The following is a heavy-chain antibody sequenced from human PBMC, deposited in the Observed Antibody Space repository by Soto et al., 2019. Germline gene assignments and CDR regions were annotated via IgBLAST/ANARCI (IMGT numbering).Heavy chain of an antibody. J-gene: IGHJ6*03. CDR3: ARDRGVAPPVAGNTHSYYYMDV. CDR1: GYSFTNYG. V-gene: IGHV1-18*01. Sequence: QDQLVQSGVEVKKPGASVKVSCKASGYSFTNYGITWVRQAPGQGFEWMGWISAYNGNTNYAQKFQGRVTLTTDASTSTAYLELRSPRSDDTAVYYCARDRGVAPPVAGNTHSYYYMDVWGKGTTVTVSS. CDR2: ISAYNGNT. D-gene: IGHD6-19*01.